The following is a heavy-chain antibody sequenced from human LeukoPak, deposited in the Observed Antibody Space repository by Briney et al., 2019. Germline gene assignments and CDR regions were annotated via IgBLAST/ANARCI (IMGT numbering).Heavy chain of an antibody. Sequence: PGGSLRLSCAASGFNFSIYSMYWVRQAPGKGLEWVSVILGGGGTYYADSVKGRFTISRDNSKNTLYLQMNSLRAEDTAVYYCARGLVLTYYYFESWGQGTLVTVSS. CDR1: GFNFSIYS. CDR3: ARGLVLTYYYFES. CDR2: ILGGGGT. D-gene: IGHD2-8*02. V-gene: IGHV3-66*01. J-gene: IGHJ4*02.